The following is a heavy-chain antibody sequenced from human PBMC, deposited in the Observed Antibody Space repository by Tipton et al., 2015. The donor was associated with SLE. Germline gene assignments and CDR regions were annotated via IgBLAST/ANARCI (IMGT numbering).Heavy chain of an antibody. V-gene: IGHV4-39*07. CDR3: ARHCRICSFVY. J-gene: IGHJ4*02. Sequence: TLSLTCTVSGGSISSSSYYWGWIRQPPGKRLEWIGSIYYTGSTYYNPSLKSRVTMSVDTSENQFSLKLSSVTAADTAVYYCARHCRICSFVYWVQGSLVTVSS. D-gene: IGHD2-8*01. CDR1: GGSISSSSYY. CDR2: IYYTGST.